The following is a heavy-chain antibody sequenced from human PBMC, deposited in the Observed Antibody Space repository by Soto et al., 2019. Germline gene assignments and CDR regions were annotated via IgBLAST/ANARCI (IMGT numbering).Heavy chain of an antibody. CDR1: GGSFSGYY. CDR2: INHSGST. D-gene: IGHD2-15*01. J-gene: IGHJ3*01. CDR3: ERVRIGLESPAG. Sequence: SETLSLTCAVYGGSFSGYYWSWIRQPPGKGLEWIGEINHSGSTNYNPSLKSRVTTSVDTSKNPFSLKLSSVTAADTAVYYCERVRIGLESPAGWGQGTMVTVSS. V-gene: IGHV4-34*01.